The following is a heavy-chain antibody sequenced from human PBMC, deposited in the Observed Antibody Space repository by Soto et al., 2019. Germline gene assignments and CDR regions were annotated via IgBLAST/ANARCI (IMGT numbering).Heavy chain of an antibody. CDR3: ARESEDLTSNFDY. V-gene: IGHV3-21*06. CDR1: GFTFTRYS. J-gene: IGHJ4*02. Sequence: EVQLVESGGGLVKPGGSLRLSCAASGFTFTRYSMNWVRQAPGKGLEWVSSISSTTNYIYYGVSMTGRFTISRDNAKNSLSLEMNRLRAEDTAVYYCARESEDLTSNFDYWGQGTLVTVSS. CDR2: ISSTTNYI.